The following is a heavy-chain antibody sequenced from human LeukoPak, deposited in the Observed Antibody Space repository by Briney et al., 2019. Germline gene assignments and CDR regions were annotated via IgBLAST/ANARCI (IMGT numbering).Heavy chain of an antibody. CDR1: GFTFSTYS. D-gene: IGHD3-10*01. CDR3: ARTKYGSGSYYAPRGVDY. V-gene: IGHV3-48*04. CDR2: ISSSSSTI. Sequence: PGGSLRLSCAASGFTFSTYSMNWVRQAPGKGLEWVSYISSSSSTIYYAGSVKGRFTISRDNAKNSLYLQMNSLRAEDTAVYYCARTKYGSGSYYAPRGVDYWGQGTLVTVSS. J-gene: IGHJ4*02.